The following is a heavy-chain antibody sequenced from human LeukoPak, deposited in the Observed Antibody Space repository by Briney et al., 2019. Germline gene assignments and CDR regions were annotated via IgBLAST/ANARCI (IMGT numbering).Heavy chain of an antibody. CDR1: GFTFSSYG. CDR2: IWYDGSNK. Sequence: PGGSLRLSCAASGFTFSSYGMHWVRQAPGKGLEWVAVIWYDGSNKYYADSVKGRFTISRDNAKNSLYLQMNSLRAEDTAVYYCARLTVLDYWGQGTLVTVSS. D-gene: IGHD1-20*01. CDR3: ARLTVLDY. J-gene: IGHJ4*02. V-gene: IGHV3-33*01.